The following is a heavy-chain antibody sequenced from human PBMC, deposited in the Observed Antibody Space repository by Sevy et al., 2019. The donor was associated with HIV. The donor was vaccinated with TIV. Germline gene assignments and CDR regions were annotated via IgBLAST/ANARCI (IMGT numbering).Heavy chain of an antibody. CDR2: INHSGST. V-gene: IGHV4-34*01. J-gene: IGHJ3*02. D-gene: IGHD6-19*01. Sequence: SETLSLTCAVYGGSFSGYYWSWIRQPPGKGLEWIGEINHSGSTNYNPSLKSRVTISVDTSKNQFSLKLSSVTAADTAVYYCARGRRQWLVRDDAFDIWGQGTMVTVSS. CDR3: ARGRRQWLVRDDAFDI. CDR1: GGSFSGYY.